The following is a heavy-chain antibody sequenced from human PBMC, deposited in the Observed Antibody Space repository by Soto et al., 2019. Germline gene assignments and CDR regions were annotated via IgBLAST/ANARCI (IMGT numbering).Heavy chain of an antibody. CDR2: IYSSGSS. CDR3: ARLFTVTTDYYFGMDV. J-gene: IGHJ6*02. CDR1: GGSISGSY. D-gene: IGHD4-17*01. Sequence: VQLRESGQGLVKPSETLSLSCTVSGGSISGSYWSWVRQPAGKGLEWIGRIYSSGSSNYNPSLNSRLTMSLDTSKNQFSLKLRSVTAADTAIYYCARLFTVTTDYYFGMDVWGQGTTVTVSS. V-gene: IGHV4-4*07.